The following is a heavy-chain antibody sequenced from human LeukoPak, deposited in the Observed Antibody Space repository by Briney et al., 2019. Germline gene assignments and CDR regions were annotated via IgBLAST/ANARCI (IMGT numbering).Heavy chain of an antibody. CDR1: GFTFSSYA. CDR3: AKDRFGHTDQRPLAVDS. D-gene: IGHD3-10*01. CDR2: IGGSGIRT. Sequence: GGSLRLSCAASGFTFSSYAMTWVRQAPGKGLEWVSGIGGSGIRTYYADSVRGRFTVSRDNSKNILTLHLSSLRVEDTALYYCAKDRFGHTDQRPLAVDSWGQGTLVTVSS. V-gene: IGHV3-23*01. J-gene: IGHJ4*02.